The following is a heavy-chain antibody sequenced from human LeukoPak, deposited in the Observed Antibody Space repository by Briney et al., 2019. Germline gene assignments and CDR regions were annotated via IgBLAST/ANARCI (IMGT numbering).Heavy chain of an antibody. CDR2: IRYDGSNK. J-gene: IGHJ4*02. Sequence: GGSLRLSCAASGFTFSSYGMHWVRQAPGKGLEWVAFIRYDGSNKYYADSVKGRFTISRDNSKNTLYLQMNSLRAEDTAVYYCAKERGIYFDWLYPFDYWGQGTLVTVSS. CDR1: GFTFSSYG. CDR3: AKERGIYFDWLYPFDY. V-gene: IGHV3-30*02. D-gene: IGHD3-9*01.